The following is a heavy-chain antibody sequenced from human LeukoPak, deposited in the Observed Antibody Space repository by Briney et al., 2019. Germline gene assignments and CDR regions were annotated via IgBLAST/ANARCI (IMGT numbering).Heavy chain of an antibody. Sequence: ASVKVSCKASGYTFTDFYMHWVRQAPGQGLEWMGIINPNGGSPSYAQKFQGRVTMTRDTSTSTVYMELSSLRSDDTAMYYCAREGHYDILTGYSPVEYYFYYMDVWGKGTTVTVSS. CDR1: GYTFTDFY. CDR2: INPNGGSP. J-gene: IGHJ6*03. V-gene: IGHV1-46*01. CDR3: AREGHYDILTGYSPVEYYFYYMDV. D-gene: IGHD3-9*01.